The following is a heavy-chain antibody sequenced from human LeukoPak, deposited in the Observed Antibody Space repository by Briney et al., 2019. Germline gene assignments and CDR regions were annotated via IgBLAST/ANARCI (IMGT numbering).Heavy chain of an antibody. V-gene: IGHV1-2*02. CDR2: INPKSGGT. J-gene: IGHJ4*02. D-gene: IGHD6-13*01. Sequence: ASVKVSCKASGYIFNTYGISWVRQAPGQGLEWMGWINPKSGGTNYAQKFQGRVTMTRDTSISTAYMELSRLRSDDTAVYYCAREAAAAGENYFDYWGQGTLVTVSS. CDR1: GYIFNTYG. CDR3: AREAAAAGENYFDY.